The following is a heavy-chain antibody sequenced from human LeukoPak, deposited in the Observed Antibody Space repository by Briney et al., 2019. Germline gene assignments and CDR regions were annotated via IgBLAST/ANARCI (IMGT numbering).Heavy chain of an antibody. CDR3: ASHGGL. V-gene: IGHV3-33*01. J-gene: IGHJ4*02. D-gene: IGHD5-12*01. Sequence: GGSLRLSCAASGFSFSSYGKHWVRQAPGKGLEWVAVIWYDGSNKNYADSVKGRFTISRVNSKNMLYLQMNSLRVEDTALYYCASHGGLWGQGTLVTVSS. CDR2: IWYDGSNK. CDR1: GFSFSSYG.